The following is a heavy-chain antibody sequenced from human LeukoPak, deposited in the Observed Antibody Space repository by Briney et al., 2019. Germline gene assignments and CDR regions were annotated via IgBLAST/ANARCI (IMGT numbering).Heavy chain of an antibody. V-gene: IGHV4-34*01. CDR1: GGSFSGYY. Sequence: SETLSLTCAVYGGSFSGYYWSWIRQPPGKGLEWIGEINHSGSTNYNPSLKSRVTISVDTSKNQFSLKLSSVTAADTAVYYCARSSSWNYFDYWGQGTLVTVSS. D-gene: IGHD6-13*01. J-gene: IGHJ4*02. CDR3: ARSSSWNYFDY. CDR2: INHSGST.